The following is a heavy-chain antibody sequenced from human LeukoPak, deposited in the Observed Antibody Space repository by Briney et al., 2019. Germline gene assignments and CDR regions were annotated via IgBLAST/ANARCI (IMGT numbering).Heavy chain of an antibody. V-gene: IGHV4-4*07. CDR2: IYTSGST. D-gene: IGHD5-24*01. CDR1: GGSISSYY. CDR3: ARDAVGRWRFDP. J-gene: IGHJ5*02. Sequence: SETLSLTCTVSGGSISSYYWSWIRQPAGQGLEWIGRIYTSGSTNYNPSLKSRVTMSVDTSKNQFPLKLCSVTAADTAVYYCARDAVGRWRFDPWGQGTLVTVSS.